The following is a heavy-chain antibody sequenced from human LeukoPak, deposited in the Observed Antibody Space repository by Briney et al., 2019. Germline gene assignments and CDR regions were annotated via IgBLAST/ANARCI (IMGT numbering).Heavy chain of an antibody. CDR3: ARRDYYDSSGSIVDDAFDI. CDR2: ISAYNGNT. V-gene: IGHV1-18*01. D-gene: IGHD3-22*01. J-gene: IGHJ3*02. CDR1: GYTFTSYG. Sequence: ASVKVSCKASGYTFTSYGISWVRQAPGQGLEWMGWISAYNGNTNYAQKLQGRVTMTTDTSTSTAYMELRSLRSDDTAVYYCARRDYYDSSGSIVDDAFDIWGQGTMVTVSS.